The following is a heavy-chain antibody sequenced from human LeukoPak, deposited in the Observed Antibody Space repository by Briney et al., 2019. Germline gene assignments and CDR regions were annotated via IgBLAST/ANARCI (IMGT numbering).Heavy chain of an antibody. D-gene: IGHD1-1*01. CDR2: IRYDGSNK. Sequence: GGSLRLSCAASGFTFSSYGMHWVRQAPGKGLEWVAFIRYDGSNKYYADSVKGRFTISRDNSKNTLYLQMNSLRAEDTAVYYCAKDRERAEEYFDYWGQGTLVTVSS. CDR3: AKDRERAEEYFDY. J-gene: IGHJ4*02. CDR1: GFTFSSYG. V-gene: IGHV3-30*02.